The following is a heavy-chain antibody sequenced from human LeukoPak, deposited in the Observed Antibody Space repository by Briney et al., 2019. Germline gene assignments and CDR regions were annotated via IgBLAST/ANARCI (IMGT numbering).Heavy chain of an antibody. J-gene: IGHJ1*01. V-gene: IGHV4-59*01. D-gene: IGHD6-13*01. CDR1: GDSINAYY. CDR2: ISYSGST. CDR3: ARDTGSSWYPEHFHH. Sequence: PSETLSLTCTVSGDSINAYYWSWIRQSPGKGLECIGYISYSGSTKYNPSLRSRVTISIDTSKNQFSLKVTSVTAADTAVYYCARDTGSSWYPEHFHHWGQGTLVTVSS.